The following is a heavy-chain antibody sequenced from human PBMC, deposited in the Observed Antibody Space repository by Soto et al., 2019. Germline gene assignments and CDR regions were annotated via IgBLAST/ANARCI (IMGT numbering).Heavy chain of an antibody. V-gene: IGHV1-8*01. D-gene: IGHD6-13*01. CDR1: GYTFTSFD. CDR3: AVNIAATGTFDY. Sequence: QVQLVQSGAEVKKPGASVKVSCKTSGYTFTSFDINWVRQATGQGPEWMGWMNPNRDNTGYAQKFQGRVTMTRNTAISTAYMELSSLRSEDTAEYYCAVNIAATGTFDYWGQGTLVTVSS. CDR2: MNPNRDNT. J-gene: IGHJ4*02.